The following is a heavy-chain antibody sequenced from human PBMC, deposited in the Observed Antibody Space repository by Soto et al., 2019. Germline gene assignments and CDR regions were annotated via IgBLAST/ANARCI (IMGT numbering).Heavy chain of an antibody. CDR1: GGSVRTGDYY. D-gene: IGHD1-1*01. J-gene: IGHJ3*02. Sequence: QVQLQESGPRLVKPSETLSLTCTVSGGSVRTGDYYLSWIRHPPGQGLEWIAYISHSGSASYNASLHSRVTISIDLSKNQFSLRLRSVTAAATAVYYCARDRPDNVNSFDAFDIWGPGTLVTVSS. CDR2: ISHSGSA. CDR3: ARDRPDNVNSFDAFDI. V-gene: IGHV4-61*08.